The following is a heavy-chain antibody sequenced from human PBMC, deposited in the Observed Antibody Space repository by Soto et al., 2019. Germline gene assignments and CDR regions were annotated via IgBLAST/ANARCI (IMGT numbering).Heavy chain of an antibody. J-gene: IGHJ2*01. D-gene: IGHD3-9*01. CDR1: GGSFSGYY. Sequence: QVQLQQWGAGPLRPLETLSLTCGVSGGSFSGYYWAWIRQSPGKGLEWIGAINDRGSINYNPSLKSRVSSSVDTSKNHYSLNLRSGTAADTAVYYCARESFDILTGPPWVWYFDLWGRGTLVTV. CDR3: ARESFDILTGPPWVWYFDL. V-gene: IGHV4-34*01. CDR2: INDRGSI.